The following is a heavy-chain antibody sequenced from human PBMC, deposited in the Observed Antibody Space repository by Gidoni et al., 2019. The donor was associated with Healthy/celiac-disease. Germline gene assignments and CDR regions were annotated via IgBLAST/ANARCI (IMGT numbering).Heavy chain of an antibody. D-gene: IGHD2-15*01. CDR2: ISWNSGSI. V-gene: IGHV3-9*01. CDR3: AKEGRLHGGMDV. CDR1: VSTFDDYA. Sequence: EVPLVASGGGLVQPGRSLRLSCAASVSTFDDYAMHWVRQAPGKGLEWVSGISWNSGSIGYADSVKGRFTISRDNAKNSLYLQMNSLRAEDTALYYCAKEGRLHGGMDVWGQGTTVTVSS. J-gene: IGHJ6*02.